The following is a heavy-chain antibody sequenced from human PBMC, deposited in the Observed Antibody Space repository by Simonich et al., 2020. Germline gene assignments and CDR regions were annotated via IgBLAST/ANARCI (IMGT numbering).Heavy chain of an antibody. CDR2: IKPTSGGK. Sequence: QVQLVQSGAEVKKPGASVKVSCKASGYTFTGYYMHWVRQAPGQGLEWMGGIKPTSGGKNYAQKFQGRVTMTRDTSISTAYMELSRLRSDDTAVYYCARVSGGTAMVTSTFDIWGQGTMVTVSS. V-gene: IGHV1-2*02. J-gene: IGHJ3*02. CDR1: GYTFTGYY. D-gene: IGHD5-18*01. CDR3: ARVSGGTAMVTSTFDI.